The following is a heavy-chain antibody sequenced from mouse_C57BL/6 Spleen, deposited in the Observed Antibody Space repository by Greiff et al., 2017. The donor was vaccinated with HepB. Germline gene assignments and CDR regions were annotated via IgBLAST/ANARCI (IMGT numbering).Heavy chain of an antibody. J-gene: IGHJ2*01. CDR3: ARTGTVLYFDY. CDR1: GYTFTSYG. Sequence: QVQLKQSGAELARPGASVKLSCKASGYTFTSYGISWVKQRTGQGLEWIGEIYPRSGNTYYNEKFKGKATLTADKSSSTAYMELRSLTSEDSAVYFCARTGTVLYFDYWGQGTTLTVSS. V-gene: IGHV1-81*01. CDR2: IYPRSGNT. D-gene: IGHD4-1*01.